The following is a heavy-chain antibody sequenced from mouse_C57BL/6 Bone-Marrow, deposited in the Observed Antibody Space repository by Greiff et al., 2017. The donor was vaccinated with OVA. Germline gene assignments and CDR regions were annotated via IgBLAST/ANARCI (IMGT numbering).Heavy chain of an antibody. V-gene: IGHV14-4*01. CDR2: IDPENGDT. Sequence: EVQLVESGAELVRPGASVKLSCTASGFNIKDDYMHWVKERPEQGLEWIGWIDPENGDTEYASKFQGKATITADTSSKTVYLHLSSLTSEDTDVYYCTTYRYWGQGTTLTVSS. CDR1: GFNIKDDY. CDR3: TTYRY. J-gene: IGHJ2*01.